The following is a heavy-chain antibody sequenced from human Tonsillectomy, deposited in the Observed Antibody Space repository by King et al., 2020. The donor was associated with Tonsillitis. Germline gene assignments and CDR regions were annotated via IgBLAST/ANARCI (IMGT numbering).Heavy chain of an antibody. CDR2: IYYSGST. CDR1: GGYISSYY. CDR3: ARHPRNYWYFDL. Sequence: VQLQESGPGLVKPSETLSLTCTVSGGYISSYYWSWIRQPPGKGLEWIGNIYYSGSTNYNPSLKGRVTISVDTSKNQFSLKLSSVTAADTAVYYCARHPRNYWYFDLWGRGTLVTVSS. J-gene: IGHJ2*01. V-gene: IGHV4-59*08.